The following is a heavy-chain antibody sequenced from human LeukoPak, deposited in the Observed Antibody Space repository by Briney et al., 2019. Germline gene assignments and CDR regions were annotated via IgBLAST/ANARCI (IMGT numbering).Heavy chain of an antibody. V-gene: IGHV4-59*08. CDR1: GGSISSYY. D-gene: IGHD6-13*01. CDR3: ARKGTAAAGTLGY. J-gene: IGHJ4*02. CDR2: IYYSGST. Sequence: SETLSLTCTVSGGSISSYYWSWIRQPPGKGLEWIGYIYYSGSTNYNPSLKSRVTISVDTSKNQFSLKLSSVTAADTAVYYCARKGTAAAGTLGYWGQGTLVTVSS.